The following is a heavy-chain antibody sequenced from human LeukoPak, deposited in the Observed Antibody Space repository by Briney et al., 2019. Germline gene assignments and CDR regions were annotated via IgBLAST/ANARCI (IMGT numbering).Heavy chain of an antibody. J-gene: IGHJ3*02. CDR2: IYYNGNT. CDR1: GVSISSSY. CDR3: VRGNYDNRGYSNAFDI. D-gene: IGHD3-22*01. V-gene: IGHV4-59*01. Sequence: SETLSLTCTVSGVSISSSYWSWIRQPPGKRLEWIGCIYYNGNTNSNRSLKSRVTISADTSKNQFSLKLSSVTAADTAVYYCVRGNYDNRGYSNAFDIWGQGAMVTVPS.